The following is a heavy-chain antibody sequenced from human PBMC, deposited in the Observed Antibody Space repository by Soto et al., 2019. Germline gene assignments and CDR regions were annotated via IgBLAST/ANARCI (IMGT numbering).Heavy chain of an antibody. J-gene: IGHJ6*02. CDR2: IIPILGIA. CDR1: GGTFSSYT. D-gene: IGHD3-10*01. Sequence: QVQLVQSGAEVKKPGSSVKVSCKASGGTFSSYTISWVRQAPGQGLEWMGRIIPILGIANYAQKFQGRVKMTAYKTTSTAYMELSSLRSEDTAVYYCASLMSSGYYYGMDVWGQGTTVTVSS. CDR3: ASLMSSGYYYGMDV. V-gene: IGHV1-69*02.